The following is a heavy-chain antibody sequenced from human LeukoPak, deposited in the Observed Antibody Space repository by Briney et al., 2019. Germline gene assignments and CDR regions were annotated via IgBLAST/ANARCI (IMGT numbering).Heavy chain of an antibody. J-gene: IGHJ2*01. CDR3: VRDEAEFGNRQWYFDL. CDR2: VYHSGTT. V-gene: IGHV4-38-2*02. D-gene: IGHD2/OR15-2a*01. CDR1: GYFINDGYY. Sequence: PSETLSLTCAVSGYFINDGYYWGWIRQPPGKGLEWIGSVYHSGTTYYNPSLQSRVGISADMSRNQFSLRLNSMTAADTAVYYCVRDEAEFGNRQWYFDLWGRGTLVIVSS.